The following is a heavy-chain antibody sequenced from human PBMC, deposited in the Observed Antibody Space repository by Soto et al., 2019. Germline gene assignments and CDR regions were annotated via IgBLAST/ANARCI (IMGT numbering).Heavy chain of an antibody. D-gene: IGHD2-21*01. CDR2: ITTSSAYI. V-gene: IGHV3-21*01. Sequence: EVQLVESGGGLVKPGGSLRLSCAASGFTFNTYDMNWVRQAPGKGLEWVSSITTSSAYIYYADSLKGRITISSDNAKNSLFLQMNSLRAEDTPVYFWVRSGTARLLRHSWFDTWGQGTLVTVSS. CDR3: VRSGTARLLRHSWFDT. CDR1: GFTFNTYD. J-gene: IGHJ5*02.